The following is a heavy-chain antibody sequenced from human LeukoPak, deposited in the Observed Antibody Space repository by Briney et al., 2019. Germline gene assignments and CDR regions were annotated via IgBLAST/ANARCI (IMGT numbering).Heavy chain of an antibody. CDR3: ARGPKGQQLDDWFDP. Sequence: SVKVSCKASGGTFSSYAISWVRQAPGQGLEWMGRIIPILGIANYAQKFQGRVTITADKSTSTAYMELSSLRSEDTAVYYCARGPKGQQLDDWFDPWGQGTLVTVSS. V-gene: IGHV1-69*04. J-gene: IGHJ5*02. CDR1: GGTFSSYA. CDR2: IIPILGIA. D-gene: IGHD6-13*01.